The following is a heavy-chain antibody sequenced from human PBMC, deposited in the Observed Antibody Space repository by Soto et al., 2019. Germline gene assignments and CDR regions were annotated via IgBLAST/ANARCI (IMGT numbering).Heavy chain of an antibody. CDR2: IYHSGST. CDR3: AGRSSLASVQVYFGEISNYNWFDP. J-gene: IGHJ5*02. Sequence: SETLSLTCTVSNGSISSAIYYWGWIRQPQGKELEWIGSIYHSGSTYYNPSLQGRVTISVDTSKNQFSLKLSSVTAADTAVYFCAGRSSLASVQVYFGEISNYNWFDPWGQGTLVTVSS. V-gene: IGHV4-39*01. D-gene: IGHD3-10*01. CDR1: NGSISSAIYY.